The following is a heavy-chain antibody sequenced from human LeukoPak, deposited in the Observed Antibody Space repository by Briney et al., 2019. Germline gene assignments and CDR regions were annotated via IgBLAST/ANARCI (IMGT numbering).Heavy chain of an antibody. CDR3: ARDRQWLAAFDY. V-gene: IGHV3-21*01. D-gene: IGHD6-19*01. J-gene: IGHJ4*02. CDR2: ISGSSSYI. Sequence: GGSLRLSCAASGFTFSNAWMNWVRQAPGKGLEWVSSISGSSSYIYHADSVKGRFTISRDNAKNSLYLQMNSLGAEDTAVYYCARDRQWLAAFDYWGQGTLVTVSS. CDR1: GFTFSNAW.